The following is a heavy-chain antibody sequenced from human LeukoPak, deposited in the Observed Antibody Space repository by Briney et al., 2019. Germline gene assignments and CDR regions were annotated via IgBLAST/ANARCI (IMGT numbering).Heavy chain of an antibody. D-gene: IGHD2-2*02. J-gene: IGHJ4*02. CDR2: ISSSSSYI. CDR3: ARRRQSGVVVPAAIDH. CDR1: GFTFSSYG. Sequence: GGSLRLSCAASGFTFSSYGINWVRQAPGKGLEWVSSISSSSSYISYADSVKGRFTISRDNAKNSLYLQMNSLRAEDTAVYYCARRRQSGVVVPAAIDHWGLGTLVSVSS. V-gene: IGHV3-21*01.